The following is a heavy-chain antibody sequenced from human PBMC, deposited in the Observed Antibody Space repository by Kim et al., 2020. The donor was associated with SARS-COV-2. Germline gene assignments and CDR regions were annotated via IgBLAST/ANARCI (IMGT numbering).Heavy chain of an antibody. CDR2: IKPDGSEK. CDR3: ARGGGQNYSV. V-gene: IGHV3-7*01. J-gene: IGHJ4*02. D-gene: IGHD4-4*01. Sequence: GGSLRLSCAASGFPFTTYYMTWVRQAPGKGLEWVANIKPDGSEKSYVDSVKGRFTISRDNAKSSVYLQMNSLRGEDTAVYYCARGGGQNYSVGGQGSLGT. CDR1: GFPFTTYY.